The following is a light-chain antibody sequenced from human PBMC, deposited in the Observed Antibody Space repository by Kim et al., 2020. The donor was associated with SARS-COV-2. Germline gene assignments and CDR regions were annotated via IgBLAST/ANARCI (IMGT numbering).Light chain of an antibody. CDR3: NSRDSSGNHPV. J-gene: IGLJ3*02. Sequence: SSELTQDPAVSVALGQTVRITCQGDSLRSYYASWYQQKPGQAPVLVIYGKNNWPSGIPDRFSGSSSGNTASLTITGAQAEDEADYYCNSRDSSGNHPVFGGGTQLTVL. CDR2: GKN. V-gene: IGLV3-19*01. CDR1: SLRSYY.